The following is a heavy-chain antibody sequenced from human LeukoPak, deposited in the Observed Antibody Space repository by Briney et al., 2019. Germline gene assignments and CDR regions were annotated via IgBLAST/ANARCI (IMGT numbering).Heavy chain of an antibody. CDR2: IWYDGSNK. D-gene: IGHD3-22*01. CDR3: ARALLPYDSSGYYLNY. V-gene: IGHV3-33*01. Sequence: GGSLRLSCAASGFTFSSYGMHWVRQAPGKGLEWVAVIWYDGSNKYYADSVKGRFTISRDNSKNTLYLQMNSLRAEDTAVYYCARALLPYDSSGYYLNYWGQGTLVTVSS. J-gene: IGHJ4*02. CDR1: GFTFSSYG.